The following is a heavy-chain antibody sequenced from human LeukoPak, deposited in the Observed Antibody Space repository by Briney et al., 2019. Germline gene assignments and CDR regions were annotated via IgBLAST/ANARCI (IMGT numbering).Heavy chain of an antibody. J-gene: IGHJ4*02. Sequence: SETLSLTCTVSGGSISSYYWSWIRQPPGKGLEWIGYIYYSGSTNYNPSLKSRVTISVDTSKNQFSLKLSSVTVADTAVYYCARERCSGGSCHSDYWGQGTLVTVSS. CDR3: ARERCSGGSCHSDY. D-gene: IGHD2-15*01. V-gene: IGHV4-59*01. CDR1: GGSISSYY. CDR2: IYYSGST.